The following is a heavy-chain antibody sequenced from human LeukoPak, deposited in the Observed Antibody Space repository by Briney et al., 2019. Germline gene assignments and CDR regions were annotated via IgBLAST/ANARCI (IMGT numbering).Heavy chain of an antibody. Sequence: GGSLRLSCAASGFTVSSNYMSWVRQAPGKGLEWVGRIKSKTDGGTTDYAAPVKGRFTISRDESKNTLYLQMNSLKTEDTGVYYCTTGPPTTVDFDYWGQGTLVTVSS. CDR1: GFTVSSNY. V-gene: IGHV3-15*01. CDR3: TTGPPTTVDFDY. CDR2: IKSKTDGGTT. D-gene: IGHD1-7*01. J-gene: IGHJ4*02.